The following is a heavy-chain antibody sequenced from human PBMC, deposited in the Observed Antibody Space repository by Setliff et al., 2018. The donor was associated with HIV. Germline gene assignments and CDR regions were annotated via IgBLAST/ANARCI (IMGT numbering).Heavy chain of an antibody. Sequence: TLSLTCTVSGGSISSGSYFWSWIRQPPGKGLEWIGYISTSGSTKYNPSLKSRVTILVDPSNNQFSLRLSSVTAADTAVYYCARHSDFWSEDAFDIWAQGTVVTVSS. CDR2: ISTSGST. D-gene: IGHD3-3*01. V-gene: IGHV4-61*09. CDR3: ARHSDFWSEDAFDI. CDR1: GGSISSGSYF. J-gene: IGHJ3*02.